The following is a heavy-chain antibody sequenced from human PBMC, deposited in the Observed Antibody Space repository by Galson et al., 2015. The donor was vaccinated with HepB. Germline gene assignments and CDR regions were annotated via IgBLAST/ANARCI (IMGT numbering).Heavy chain of an antibody. Sequence: CAISGDSASSNSAAWNWIRQSPSRGLEWLGRTYYRSKWYNDYAVSVKSRITINPDTSRNQFSLQLNSVTPEDTAVYYCARDESMAVAGGMDVWGQGTTVTVSS. CDR2: TYYRSKWYN. CDR3: ARDESMAVAGGMDV. V-gene: IGHV6-1*01. J-gene: IGHJ6*02. CDR1: GDSASSNSAA. D-gene: IGHD6-19*01.